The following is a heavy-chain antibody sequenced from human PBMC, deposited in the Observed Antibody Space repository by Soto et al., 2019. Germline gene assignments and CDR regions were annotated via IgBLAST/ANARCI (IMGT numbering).Heavy chain of an antibody. D-gene: IGHD3-3*02. Sequence: SETLSLTCTFSGGSVSSNSYSWGWIRQSPGKGLEWIGTIYSSENTNYNPSLLSRVTISVDTSKNEFSLKLRSVTAADTAVYFCVRGQPHRITIFEVVIRSYDYGVDVWGQGTRVSVSS. CDR3: VRGQPHRITIFEVVIRSYDYGVDV. CDR1: GGSVSSNSYS. CDR2: IYSSENT. V-gene: IGHV4-39*01. J-gene: IGHJ6*02.